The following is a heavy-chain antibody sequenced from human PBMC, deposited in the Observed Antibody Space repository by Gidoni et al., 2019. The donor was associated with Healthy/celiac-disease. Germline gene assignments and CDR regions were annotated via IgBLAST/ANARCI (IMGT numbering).Heavy chain of an antibody. J-gene: IGHJ4*02. CDR1: GFTFSDYY. CDR2: ISRSGSTI. D-gene: IGHD4-17*01. V-gene: IGHV3-11*01. Sequence: QVQLVASGGGLVKPGGSLRLSCAASGFTFSDYYMSWIRPAPGKGLEWVSYISRSGSTIYYADSVKGRFTISRDNPKNSLYLQMNSLRAEDTAVYYCARDYYGDYVFDYWGQGTLVTVSS. CDR3: ARDYYGDYVFDY.